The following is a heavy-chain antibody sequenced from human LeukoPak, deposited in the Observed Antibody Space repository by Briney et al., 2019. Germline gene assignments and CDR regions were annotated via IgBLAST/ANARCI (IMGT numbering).Heavy chain of an antibody. Sequence: SETLSLTCTVSGGSISSYYWSWIRQPPGKGLEWIGYIYTSGSTNYNPSLKSRVTISVDTSKNQFSLKLSSVTAADTAVYYCAGSVYYPTFDYWGQGTLVTVSS. CDR2: IYTSGST. D-gene: IGHD3-22*01. V-gene: IGHV4-4*09. CDR1: GGSISSYY. CDR3: AGSVYYPTFDY. J-gene: IGHJ4*02.